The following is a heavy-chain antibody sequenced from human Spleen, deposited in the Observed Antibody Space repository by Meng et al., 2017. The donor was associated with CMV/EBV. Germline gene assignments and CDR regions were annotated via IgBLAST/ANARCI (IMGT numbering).Heavy chain of an antibody. CDR3: AHSWDQDIVVVPADPAPNWFDP. J-gene: IGHJ5*02. CDR2: IYWNDDK. V-gene: IGHV2-5*01. Sequence: GVGVGWIRQPPGKALELLALIYWNDDKRYSPSLKSRLTITKDTSKNQVVLTMTNMDPVDTATYYCAHSWDQDIVVVPADPAPNWFDPWGQGTLVTVSS. D-gene: IGHD2-2*01. CDR1: GVG.